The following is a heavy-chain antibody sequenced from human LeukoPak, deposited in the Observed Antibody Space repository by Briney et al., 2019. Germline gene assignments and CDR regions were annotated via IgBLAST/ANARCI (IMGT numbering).Heavy chain of an antibody. V-gene: IGHV3-23*01. Sequence: TGGSLRLSCAASEFMFSAYAMTWVRQAPGKGLEWVSAISGSGGSTYYADSVKGRFTISRDSSKNTLYLQMNSLRAEDTAVYYCANSEPPSYYYDSSGYSDYWGQGTLVTVSS. CDR1: EFMFSAYA. J-gene: IGHJ4*02. CDR2: ISGSGGST. CDR3: ANSEPPSYYYDSSGYSDY. D-gene: IGHD3-22*01.